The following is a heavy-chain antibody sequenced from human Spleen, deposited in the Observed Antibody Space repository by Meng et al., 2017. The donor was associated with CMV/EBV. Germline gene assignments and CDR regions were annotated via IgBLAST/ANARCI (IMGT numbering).Heavy chain of an antibody. CDR2: ISTSNSTI. CDR3: ARRNLRPRKVVPAAIYYYYGMDV. D-gene: IGHD2-2*01. CDR1: GFTFSSDS. Sequence: GGSLRLSCAASGFTFSSDSMNWVRQAPGKGLEWVSYISTSNSTIYYADSVKGRFTISRDNAKNSLYLQMNSLRDEDTAVYYCARRNLRPRKVVPAAIYYYYGMDVWGQGTTVTVSS. J-gene: IGHJ6*02. V-gene: IGHV3-48*02.